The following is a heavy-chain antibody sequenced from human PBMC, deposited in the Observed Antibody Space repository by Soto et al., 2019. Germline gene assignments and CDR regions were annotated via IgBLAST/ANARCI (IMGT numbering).Heavy chain of an antibody. Sequence: QVQLVESGGGVVQPGRSLRLSCAASGFTFSSYGMHWVRQAPGKGLEWVAVISYDGSNKHYADSVKGRFTISRDNSKNTLYLQMNSLRAEDTAVYYCAKDLLWLGELSLRGYWGQGTLVTVSS. J-gene: IGHJ4*02. CDR2: ISYDGSNK. CDR3: AKDLLWLGELSLRGY. V-gene: IGHV3-30*18. CDR1: GFTFSSYG. D-gene: IGHD3-16*02.